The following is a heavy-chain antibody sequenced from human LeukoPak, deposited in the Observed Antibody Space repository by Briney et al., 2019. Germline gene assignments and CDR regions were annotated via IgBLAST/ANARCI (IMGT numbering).Heavy chain of an antibody. CDR1: GYTFTGYY. V-gene: IGHV1-2*02. D-gene: IGHD5-12*01. CDR3: ARGGRYRGTPYYYYMDV. CDR2: INPNSGGT. J-gene: IGHJ6*03. Sequence: ASVTVSCKASGYTFTGYYMHWVRQAPGQGLEWMGWINPNSGGTNYAQKFQGRVTVTRDTSISTAYMELSRLRSDDTAVYYCARGGRYRGTPYYYYMDVWGKGTTVTISS.